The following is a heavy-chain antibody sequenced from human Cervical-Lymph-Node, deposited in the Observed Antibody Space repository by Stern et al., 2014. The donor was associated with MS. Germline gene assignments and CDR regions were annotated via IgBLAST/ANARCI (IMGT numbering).Heavy chain of an antibody. Sequence: VQLVESGAEVKKPGASVKVSCTASGYTFTSYAMHWVRQAPGQRLEWMGWINAGNGNTKYSQKFQGRVTMTRDTSASTAYMELSSLRSEDTAVYYCAREETVGECDYWGQGTLVTVSS. CDR2: INAGNGNT. J-gene: IGHJ4*02. V-gene: IGHV1-3*01. D-gene: IGHD3-10*01. CDR1: GYTFTSYA. CDR3: AREETVGECDY.